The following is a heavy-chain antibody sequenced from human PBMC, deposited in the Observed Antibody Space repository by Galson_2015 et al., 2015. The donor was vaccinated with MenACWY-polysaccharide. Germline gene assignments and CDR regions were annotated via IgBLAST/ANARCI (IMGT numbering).Heavy chain of an antibody. D-gene: IGHD3-10*01. CDR2: IKEDGSEK. CDR1: GFTFRNYW. CDR3: ARDDRRVRGVFNWFDP. V-gene: IGHV3-7*01. Sequence: SLRLSCAASGFTFRNYWMSWVRQAPGKGLEWVANIKEDGSEKYYVDSVRGRFTISRDNAKNSLYLQMNSLRAEDTAVYYCARDDRRVRGVFNWFDPWGQGTRVTVSS. J-gene: IGHJ5*02.